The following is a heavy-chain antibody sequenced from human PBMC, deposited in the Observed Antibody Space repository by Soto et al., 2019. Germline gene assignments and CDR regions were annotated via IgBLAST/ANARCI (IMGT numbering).Heavy chain of an antibody. D-gene: IGHD6-13*01. CDR1: GGSISSSNW. CDR3: ARGHPPPRYSSNWYEKGLDY. CDR2: IYHSGST. V-gene: IGHV4-4*02. Sequence: SETLSLTCAVSGGSISSSNWWSWVRQPPGKGLEWIGEIYHSGSTNYNPSLKSRVTILLDTSKNQLSLKLSSVTAADTAVYYCARGHPPPRYSSNWYEKGLDYWGQGTLVTVS. J-gene: IGHJ4*02.